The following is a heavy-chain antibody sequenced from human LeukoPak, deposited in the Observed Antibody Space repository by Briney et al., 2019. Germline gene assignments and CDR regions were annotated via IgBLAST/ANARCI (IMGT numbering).Heavy chain of an antibody. Sequence: ASVKVSCKASGYTFTSYGISWVRQAPGQGLEWMGWISAYNGNTNYAQKLQGRVTMTTDTSTSTAYMELRSLRSGDTAVYYCTTSGLYYYDSSGYDFDYWGQGTLVTVSS. V-gene: IGHV1-18*01. D-gene: IGHD3-22*01. J-gene: IGHJ4*02. CDR3: TTSGLYYYDSSGYDFDY. CDR1: GYTFTSYG. CDR2: ISAYNGNT.